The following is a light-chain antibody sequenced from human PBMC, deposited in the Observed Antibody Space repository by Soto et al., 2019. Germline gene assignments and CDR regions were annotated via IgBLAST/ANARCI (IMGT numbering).Light chain of an antibody. CDR3: HQRSDWPST. J-gene: IGKJ4*01. Sequence: EIVLTQSPATLSLSPGERATLSCRASQSVSRYLAWYQQKPGQAPRLLIYDASNRATGIPARFSGSGSGTDFTLTISCLEPEDFAVYYCHQRSDWPSTFGGGTKVQIQ. CDR1: QSVSRY. CDR2: DAS. V-gene: IGKV3-11*01.